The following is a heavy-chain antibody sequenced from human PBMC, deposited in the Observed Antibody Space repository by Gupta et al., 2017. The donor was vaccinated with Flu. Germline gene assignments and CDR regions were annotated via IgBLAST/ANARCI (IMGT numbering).Heavy chain of an antibody. J-gene: IGHJ4*02. Sequence: QVPLQASGPGLMKPSQTLSLTCTVSGGSISSGGYYWNWIRQPAGKGLEWIGHFSTTGSINYNPSLRSRVTISADTSKNQFSLDLTSVTAADTALYYCATFCDGGTCYSWGQGTLVTVSS. V-gene: IGHV4-61*02. CDR2: FSTTGSI. CDR3: ATFCDGGTCYS. D-gene: IGHD2-15*01. CDR1: GGSISSGGYY.